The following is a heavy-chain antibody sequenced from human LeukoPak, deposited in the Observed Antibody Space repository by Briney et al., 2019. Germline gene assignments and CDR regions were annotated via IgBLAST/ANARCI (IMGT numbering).Heavy chain of an antibody. V-gene: IGHV3-23*01. J-gene: IGHJ4*02. Sequence: GGSLRLSCAASGFTFSSHAMSWVRQAPGKGLEWVSAISGSGGSTYYADSVKGRFTISRDNSKNTLYLQMNSLRAEDTAVYYCAKDRVPDSSSWLPPYYFDYWGQGTLVTVSS. D-gene: IGHD6-13*01. CDR3: AKDRVPDSSSWLPPYYFDY. CDR1: GFTFSSHA. CDR2: ISGSGGST.